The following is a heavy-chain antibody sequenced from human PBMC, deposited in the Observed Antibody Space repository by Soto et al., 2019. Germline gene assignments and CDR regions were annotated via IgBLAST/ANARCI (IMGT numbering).Heavy chain of an antibody. Sequence: GGSLRLSCAASGFTFSSYWMSWVRQAPGKGLEWVANIKQDGSEKYYVDSVKGRFTISRDNAKNSLYLQMNSRRAEDTAVYYWARRIGYSSRWPNYYYYYMDVWGKGTTVTVSS. CDR2: IKQDGSEK. D-gene: IGHD6-13*01. V-gene: IGHV3-7*01. CDR3: ARRIGYSSRWPNYYYYYMDV. J-gene: IGHJ6*03. CDR1: GFTFSSYW.